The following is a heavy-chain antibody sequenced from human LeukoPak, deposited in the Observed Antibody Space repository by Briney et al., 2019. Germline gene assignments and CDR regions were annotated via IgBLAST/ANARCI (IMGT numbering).Heavy chain of an antibody. CDR2: IIPIFGTA. CDR3: ARDNSSGWDWFDP. Sequence: GSSVKVSFKASGGTFSSYATSWVRQAPGQGLEWMGGIIPIFGTANYAQKFQGRVTITTDESTSTAYMELSSLRSEDTAVYYCARDNSSGWDWFDPWGQGTLVTVSS. CDR1: GGTFSSYA. J-gene: IGHJ5*02. D-gene: IGHD6-19*01. V-gene: IGHV1-69*05.